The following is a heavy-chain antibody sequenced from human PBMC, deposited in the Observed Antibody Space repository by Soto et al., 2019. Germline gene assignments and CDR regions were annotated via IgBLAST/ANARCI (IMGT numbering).Heavy chain of an antibody. J-gene: IGHJ6*03. CDR3: LRHLTRWDFYMDV. CDR1: GGSIRSSSSY. D-gene: IGHD3-3*01. Sequence: PSETLSLTCTVPGGSIRSSSSYWGWIRQPPGKGLEWIGSIFYSGTTYNNPSLRSRVTISVDTSKNQFSLKLSSVTAADTAVYYCLRHLTRWDFYMDVWGKGTTVTVSS. V-gene: IGHV4-39*01. CDR2: IFYSGTT.